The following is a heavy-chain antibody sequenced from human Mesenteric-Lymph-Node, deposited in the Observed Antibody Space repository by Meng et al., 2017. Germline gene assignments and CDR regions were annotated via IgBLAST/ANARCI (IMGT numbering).Heavy chain of an antibody. CDR2: MNPNSGNT. Sequence: ASVKVSCKASGGTFSSYAISWVRQAPGQGLEWMGGMNPNSGNTGYAQKFQGRVTITRNTSISTAYMELSALRFEDTAVYYCARAVWYGEMSFDLWGRGTLVTVSS. CDR3: ARAVWYGEMSFDL. J-gene: IGHJ2*01. D-gene: IGHD4-17*01. V-gene: IGHV1-8*03. CDR1: GGTFSSYA.